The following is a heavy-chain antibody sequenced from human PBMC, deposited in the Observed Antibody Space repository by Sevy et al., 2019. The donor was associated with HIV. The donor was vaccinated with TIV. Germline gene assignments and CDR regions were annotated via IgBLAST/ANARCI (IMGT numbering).Heavy chain of an antibody. CDR1: GGSFSGYY. J-gene: IGHJ4*02. V-gene: IGHV4-34*01. CDR3: ARGPMVYTY. D-gene: IGHD2-8*01. CDR2: INHSGST. Sequence: SETLSLTCAVYGGSFSGYYWSWIRQPPGKGLEWIGEINHSGSTNYNPSLKSRVTISVDTSKNQFSLKLSSVTAADTAVYYCARGPMVYTYWGQGTLVTVSS.